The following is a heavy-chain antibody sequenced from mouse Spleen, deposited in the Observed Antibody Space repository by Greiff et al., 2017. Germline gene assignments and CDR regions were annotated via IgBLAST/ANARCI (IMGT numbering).Heavy chain of an antibody. V-gene: IGHV1-7*01. Sequence: VQLQQSGAELAKPGASVKLSCKASGYTFTSYWMHWVKQRPGQGLEWIGYINPSSGYTKYNQKFKDKATLTADKSSSTAYMQLSSLTYEDSAVYYCAKTYGNYPYYFDYWGQGTTLTVSS. J-gene: IGHJ2*01. D-gene: IGHD2-1*01. CDR2: INPSSGYT. CDR3: AKTYGNYPYYFDY. CDR1: GYTFTSYW.